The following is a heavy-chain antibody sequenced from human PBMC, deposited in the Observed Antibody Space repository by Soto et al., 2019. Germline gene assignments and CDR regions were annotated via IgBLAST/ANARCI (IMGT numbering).Heavy chain of an antibody. CDR1: GGSISSSSYY. V-gene: IGHV4-39*01. J-gene: IGHJ4*02. Sequence: PSETLSLTCTVSGGSISSSSYYWGWIRQPPGKGLEWIGSIYYSGSTYYNPSPKSRVTISVDTSKNQFSLKLSSVTAADSAVYYCAKNFDYWGQGTLVTVSS. CDR3: AKNFDY. CDR2: IYYSGST.